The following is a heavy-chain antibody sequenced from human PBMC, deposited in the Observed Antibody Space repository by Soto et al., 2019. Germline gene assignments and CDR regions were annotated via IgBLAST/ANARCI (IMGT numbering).Heavy chain of an antibody. CDR3: ATTGEKEDRSSSLFDY. D-gene: IGHD6-6*01. Sequence: PGESLKISCKGSGYSFTSYWIGWVRQMPGKGLEWMGIIYPGDSDTRYSPSFQGQVTISADKSISTAYLQWSSLKASDTAMYYCATTGEKEDRSSSLFDYWGQGTLVTVSS. J-gene: IGHJ4*02. CDR1: GYSFTSYW. V-gene: IGHV5-51*01. CDR2: IYPGDSDT.